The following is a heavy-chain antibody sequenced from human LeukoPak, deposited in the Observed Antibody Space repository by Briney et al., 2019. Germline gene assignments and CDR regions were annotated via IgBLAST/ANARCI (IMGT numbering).Heavy chain of an antibody. CDR1: GYSISSGYY. Sequence: SETLSLTCTVSGYSISSGYYWGWIRQPPGKGLEWIGSIYHSGSTYYNPSLKSRVTISVDTSKNQFSLKLSSVTAADTAVYYCARGRNYGEIDYWGQGTLVTVSS. V-gene: IGHV4-38-2*02. J-gene: IGHJ4*02. CDR2: IYHSGST. CDR3: ARGRNYGEIDY. D-gene: IGHD4-17*01.